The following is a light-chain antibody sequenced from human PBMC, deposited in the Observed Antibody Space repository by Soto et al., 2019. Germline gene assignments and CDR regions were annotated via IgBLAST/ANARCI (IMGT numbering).Light chain of an antibody. CDR1: QGIRSW. CDR3: QQANSFPIT. J-gene: IGKJ5*01. V-gene: IGKV1-12*01. CDR2: AAS. Sequence: DIQMTQSPSSVSASVGDRVTITCRASQGIRSWLAWYQQKPGTAPKLLIYAASTLQSGAPSRFSGRGSGTDFTLTISSLQPDDFATYYCQQANSFPITCGQGTRLEIK.